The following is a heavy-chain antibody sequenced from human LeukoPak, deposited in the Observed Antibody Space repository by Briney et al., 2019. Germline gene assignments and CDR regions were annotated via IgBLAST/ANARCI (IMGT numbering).Heavy chain of an antibody. CDR3: AGMRITTPTVRTLDY. Sequence: ASETLSLTCAVYGGSFSGYYWSWIRQPPGKGLEWIGFIYYTGSTNYNPSLKSRVTISVDTSKNQFSLKLSSVTAADTAVYYCAGMRITTPTVRTLDYWGQGTLVTVSS. CDR2: IYYTGST. D-gene: IGHD1-14*01. CDR1: GGSFSGYY. V-gene: IGHV4-59*01. J-gene: IGHJ4*02.